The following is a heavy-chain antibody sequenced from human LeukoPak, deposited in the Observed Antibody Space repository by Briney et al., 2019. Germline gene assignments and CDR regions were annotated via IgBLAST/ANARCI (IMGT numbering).Heavy chain of an antibody. D-gene: IGHD6-13*01. CDR2: ISGSGGST. V-gene: IGHV3-23*01. Sequence: GGSLRLSCAASGFTFSSYSMNWVRQAPVKGLEWVSAISGSGGSTYYADSVKGRFTISRDNSKNTLYLQMNSLRAEDTAVYYCAKQLIAAAFDYWGQGTLVTVSS. CDR1: GFTFSSYS. J-gene: IGHJ4*02. CDR3: AKQLIAAAFDY.